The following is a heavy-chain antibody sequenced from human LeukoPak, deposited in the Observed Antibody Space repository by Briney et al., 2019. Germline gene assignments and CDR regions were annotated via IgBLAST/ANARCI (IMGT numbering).Heavy chain of an antibody. CDR3: ARDPFITIFGVVIRRDY. Sequence: SETLSLTCSVSGYSISSDYYWGCIRQPPGKGLEWIGFIYYSGSTYYNPSLKSRVTISVDTSKNQFSLKLSSVTAADTAMYYCARDPFITIFGVVIRRDYWGQGTLVTVSS. CDR2: IYYSGST. V-gene: IGHV4-38-2*02. D-gene: IGHD3-3*01. CDR1: GYSISSDYY. J-gene: IGHJ4*02.